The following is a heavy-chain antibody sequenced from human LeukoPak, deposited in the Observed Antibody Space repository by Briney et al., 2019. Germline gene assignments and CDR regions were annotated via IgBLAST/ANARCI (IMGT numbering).Heavy chain of an antibody. Sequence: GGSLRLSCAASGFTFSSYAMSWVRQAPGKGLEWVSAISGSGGSTYYADSVKGRFTISRDNSKNTLYLQMNSLRAEDTAVYYCAKGILLLWFGELLGFDYWGQGTLVTVAS. D-gene: IGHD3-10*01. CDR1: GFTFSSYA. J-gene: IGHJ4*02. V-gene: IGHV3-23*01. CDR3: AKGILLLWFGELLGFDY. CDR2: ISGSGGST.